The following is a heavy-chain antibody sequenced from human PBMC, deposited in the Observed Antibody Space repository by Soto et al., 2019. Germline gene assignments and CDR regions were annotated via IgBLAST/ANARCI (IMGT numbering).Heavy chain of an antibody. V-gene: IGHV5-51*01. CDR1: GYSFTSYW. D-gene: IGHD6-19*01. J-gene: IGHJ6*03. CDR2: IYPGDSVT. CDR3: ATTYYAVAGTLDYYYMDV. Sequence: PGESLKISCKGSGYSFTSYWIGWVRQMPGKGLYLLWIIYPGDSVTRYSPSFQGQVTISADKSISTAYLQWSSLKASDTAIYYCATTYYAVAGTLDYYYMDVWGKGTTVTVSS.